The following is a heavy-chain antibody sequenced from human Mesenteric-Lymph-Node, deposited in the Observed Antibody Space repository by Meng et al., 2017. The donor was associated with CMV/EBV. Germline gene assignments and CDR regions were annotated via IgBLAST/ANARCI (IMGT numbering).Heavy chain of an antibody. CDR2: INHSGVP. Sequence: QVQLQXWGAGLLKPSETLSLTCAVYGGSFSGYYWSWIRQPPGKGLEWIGEINHSGVPNYNPSLKSRVTXSLDRSKNQFSLKXSSVTAEDTAVYXCARGSDIPVNNYWGQGTLVTVSS. CDR1: GGSFSGYY. V-gene: IGHV4-34*01. J-gene: IGHJ4*02. D-gene: IGHD2-15*01. CDR3: ARGSDIPVNNY.